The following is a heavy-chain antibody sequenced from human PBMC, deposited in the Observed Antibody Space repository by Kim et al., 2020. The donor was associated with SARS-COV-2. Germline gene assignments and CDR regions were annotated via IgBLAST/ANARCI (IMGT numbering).Heavy chain of an antibody. CDR2: IYYSGST. CDR1: GGSISSGGYY. V-gene: IGHV4-31*03. J-gene: IGHJ4*02. CDR3: ARATMSTFGGVIDHFDY. D-gene: IGHD3-16*02. Sequence: SETLSLTCTVSGGSISSGGYYWSWIRQHPGKGLEWIGYIYYSGSTYYNPSLKSRVTISVDTSKNQFSLKLSSVTAADTAVYYCARATMSTFGGVIDHFDYWGQGTLVTVSS.